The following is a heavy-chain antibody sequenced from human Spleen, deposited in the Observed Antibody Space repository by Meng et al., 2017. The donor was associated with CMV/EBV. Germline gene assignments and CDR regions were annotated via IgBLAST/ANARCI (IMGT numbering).Heavy chain of an antibody. CDR3: AAAYCATTTSCKNDEAYFDY. D-gene: IGHD1-26*01. J-gene: IGHJ4*02. V-gene: IGHV1-69*02. CDR2: IIPIFDMA. CDR1: GGTFTSYT. Sequence: SVKVSCKASGGTFTSYTFNWVRQAPGQGLEWMGRIIPIFDMANSVQKLQGRVTITADEFTSTAYMELSSLTSEDTAVYYCAAAYCATTTSCKNDEAYFDYWGQGTLVTVSS.